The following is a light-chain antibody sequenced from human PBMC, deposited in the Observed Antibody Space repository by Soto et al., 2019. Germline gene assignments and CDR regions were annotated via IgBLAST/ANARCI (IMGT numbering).Light chain of an antibody. CDR3: QQYNNLPLT. Sequence: EIVMTQSPATLSVSPGARATLSCRASQSMYNNLAWYQQKPGQAPRLLIYFASTRATGIPARFSGSGSGTEFTLTISSLQSEDFGVYYCQQYNNLPLTFGGGTKVEI. CDR1: QSMYNN. V-gene: IGKV3-15*01. J-gene: IGKJ4*01. CDR2: FAS.